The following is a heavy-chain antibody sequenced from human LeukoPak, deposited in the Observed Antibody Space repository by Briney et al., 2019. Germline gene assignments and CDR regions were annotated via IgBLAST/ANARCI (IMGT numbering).Heavy chain of an antibody. D-gene: IGHD3-10*01. V-gene: IGHV3-53*05. CDR3: ARDSRITMVRGALDV. J-gene: IGHJ6*02. Sequence: GGSLRLSCAASGFTVSSNYMSWVRQAPGKGLEWVSVIYSGGSTYYADSVKGRFTISRDNSKNTLYLQMNSLRAEDTAVYYCARDSRITMVRGALDVWGQGTTVTVSS. CDR1: GFTVSSNY. CDR2: IYSGGST.